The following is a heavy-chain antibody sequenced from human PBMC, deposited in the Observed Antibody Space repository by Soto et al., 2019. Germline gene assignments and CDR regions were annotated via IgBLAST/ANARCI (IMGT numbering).Heavy chain of an antibody. CDR2: ISTSSNLI. J-gene: IGHJ6*02. CDR3: XXXXXXXXXXXMDV. V-gene: IGHV3-21*01. CDR1: GFNFSRSS. Sequence: EVQVVESGGGLVEPGGSLRLSCAASGFNFSRSSMNWVRXXXXXXXXWVASISTSSNLIYYEDSVKGRFTVSRDNTKNSMYLQXXSLRAXXXXXXXXXXXXXXXXXXXMDVXGQGTTVTVSS.